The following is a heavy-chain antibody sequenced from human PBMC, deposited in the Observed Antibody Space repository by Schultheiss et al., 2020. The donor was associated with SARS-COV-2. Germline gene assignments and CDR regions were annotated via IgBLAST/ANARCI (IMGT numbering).Heavy chain of an antibody. V-gene: IGHV5-51*01. Sequence: GGSLRLSCKGSGYSFTSYWIGWVRQMPGKGLEWMGIIYPGDFDTQYSPSFLGQVTISVDKSINTAYLQWSSLKTSDTAVYYCANGYCSGGSCYSDDPLVYWGQGTLVTVSS. CDR1: GYSFTSYW. CDR2: IYPGDFDT. D-gene: IGHD2-15*01. J-gene: IGHJ4*02. CDR3: ANGYCSGGSCYSDDPLVY.